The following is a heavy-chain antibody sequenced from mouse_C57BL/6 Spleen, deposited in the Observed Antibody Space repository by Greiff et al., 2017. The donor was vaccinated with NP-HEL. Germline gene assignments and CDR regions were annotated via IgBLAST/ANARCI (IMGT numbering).Heavy chain of an antibody. CDR2: IYPGEGDT. CDR1: GYAFSSSW. CDR3: AVQFAY. J-gene: IGHJ3*01. Sequence: VQLQQSGPELVKPGASVKISCKASGYAFSSSWMNWVKQRPGQGLEWIGRIYPGEGDTNYNGKFKGKATLTADKSSSTAYMQLSSLTSEDSAVYFFAVQFAYWGQGTLVTVSA. V-gene: IGHV1-82*01.